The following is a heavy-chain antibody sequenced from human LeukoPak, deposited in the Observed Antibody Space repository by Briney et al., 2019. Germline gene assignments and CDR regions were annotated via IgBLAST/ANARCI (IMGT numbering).Heavy chain of an antibody. J-gene: IGHJ4*02. CDR3: AKDSSQGGDYFDS. Sequence: GGSLRLSCEASGFTFTSYAMSWVGQAPGKGVQWVSAINGSGVITYYADSVRGRFTISRDNSKTTLHLQMNSLRAEDAAIYYCAKDSSQGGDYFDSWGQGTLVTVSS. V-gene: IGHV3-23*01. D-gene: IGHD3-16*01. CDR2: INGSGVIT. CDR1: GFTFTSYA.